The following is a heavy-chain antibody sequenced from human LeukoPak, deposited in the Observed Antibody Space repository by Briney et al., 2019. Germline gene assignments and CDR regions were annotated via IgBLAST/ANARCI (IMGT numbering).Heavy chain of an antibody. J-gene: IGHJ4*02. D-gene: IGHD3-16*01. CDR3: VIDGPSWGLL. CDR2: IYTTGSA. Sequence: PSQTLSLTCTVSGGSIGTYYWSWIRQPAGEGLEWIGRIYTTGSANYNPSLKSRVTMSLDTSKNQFSLKLSSVTAADTAVYYCVIDGPSWGLLWGQGALVTVSS. CDR1: GGSIGTYY. V-gene: IGHV4-4*07.